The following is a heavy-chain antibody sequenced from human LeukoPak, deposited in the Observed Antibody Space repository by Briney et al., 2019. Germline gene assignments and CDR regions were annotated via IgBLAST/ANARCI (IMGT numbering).Heavy chain of an antibody. J-gene: IGHJ6*03. V-gene: IGHV1-8*03. CDR2: INPNSGNT. Sequence: VASVKVSCKASGYTFTSYDINWVRQATGQGLEWMAWINPNSGNTGIARKFRGRVTITRNISTHTVYMELSSLRSEDTAVYYCARGLSCGSTTCYGGVMPVAVNYFYYYMDVWGKGTTVTVSS. CDR1: GYTFTSYD. D-gene: IGHD2-2*01. CDR3: ARGLSCGSTTCYGGVMPVAVNYFYYYMDV.